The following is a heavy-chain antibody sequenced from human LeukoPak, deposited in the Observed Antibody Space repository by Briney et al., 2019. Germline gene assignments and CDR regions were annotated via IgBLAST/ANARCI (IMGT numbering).Heavy chain of an antibody. CDR2: IYPGDSDT. CDR3: ARHGDPTTVTTWYFDL. J-gene: IGHJ2*01. Sequence: GESLQTSCKGSGYSFTSYWIGWVRQMPGKGLEWMGIIYPGDSDTRYSPSFQGQVTISADKSISTAYLQWSSLKASDTAMYYCARHGDPTTVTTWYFDLWGRGTLVTVSS. D-gene: IGHD4-11*01. CDR1: GYSFTSYW. V-gene: IGHV5-51*01.